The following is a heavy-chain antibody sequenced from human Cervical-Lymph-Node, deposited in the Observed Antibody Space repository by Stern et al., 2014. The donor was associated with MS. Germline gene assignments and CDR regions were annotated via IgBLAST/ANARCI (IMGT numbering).Heavy chain of an antibody. CDR1: GFTFSTYW. D-gene: IGHD1-26*01. V-gene: IGHV3-74*01. CDR2: INTDASRT. Sequence: EVQLVESGGGLVQRGGSLRLSCAASGFTFSTYWMHWVRQVPEKALVWVARINTDASRTSYADSVKGRFTISRDNAKNTLYLQMDSLRADDTAVYYCARDRQWEISGPSDYWGPGTLVTVSS. J-gene: IGHJ4*02. CDR3: ARDRQWEISGPSDY.